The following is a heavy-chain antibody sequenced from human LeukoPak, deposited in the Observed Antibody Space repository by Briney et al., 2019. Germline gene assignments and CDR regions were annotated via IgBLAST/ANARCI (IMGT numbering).Heavy chain of an antibody. CDR2: IYYSGST. V-gene: IGHV4-59*08. J-gene: IGHJ4*02. D-gene: IGHD3-22*01. Sequence: NPSETLSLTCTVSGGSISSYYWSWIRQPPGKGLEWIGYIYYSGSTNYNPSLKSRVTISLDAFKNQFSLKLNSVTAADTAVYYCARRNTYYYDSSGYYYFDYWGQGTLVTVSS. CDR1: GGSISSYY. CDR3: ARRNTYYYDSSGYYYFDY.